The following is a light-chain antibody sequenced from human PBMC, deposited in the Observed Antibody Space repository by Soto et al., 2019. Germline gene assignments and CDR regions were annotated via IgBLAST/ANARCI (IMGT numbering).Light chain of an antibody. J-gene: IGLJ2*01. Sequence: QSALTQPASVSGSPGQSVTISCTGTSSDVGGYNYVSWYQQHPGKAPKLMIYDVNNRPLGVSNRFSGSKSGNTASLTISGLQAEDEADYYCSSYTRSSTLVFCGGTKVTVL. V-gene: IGLV2-14*01. CDR1: SSDVGGYNY. CDR2: DVN. CDR3: SSYTRSSTLV.